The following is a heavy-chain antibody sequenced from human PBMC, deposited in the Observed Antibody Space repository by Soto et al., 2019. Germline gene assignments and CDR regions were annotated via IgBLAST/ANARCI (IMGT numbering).Heavy chain of an antibody. CDR2: IYTSGST. D-gene: IGHD3-22*01. Sequence: PSGTLSLTCAVSGGSISSYYWSWIRQPAGKGLEWIGRIYTSGSTNYNPSLKSRVTMSVDTSKNQFSLKLSSVTAADTAVYYCAREANYYDSSGYRFDYWGQGTLVTVSS. CDR3: AREANYYDSSGYRFDY. J-gene: IGHJ4*02. V-gene: IGHV4-4*07. CDR1: GGSISSYY.